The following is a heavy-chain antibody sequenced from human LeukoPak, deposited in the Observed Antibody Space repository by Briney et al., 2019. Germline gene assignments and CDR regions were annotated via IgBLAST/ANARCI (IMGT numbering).Heavy chain of an antibody. V-gene: IGHV4-59*12. CDR1: GGSISSYY. CDR3: ARDGFDSSGYKYYYYYYMDV. Sequence: SETLSLTCTVSGGSISSYYWSWIRQPPGKGLEWIGYIYYSGSTNYNPSLKRRVTISVDTSKNQFSLKLSSVTAADTAVYYCARDGFDSSGYKYYYYYYMDVWGKGTTVTVSS. J-gene: IGHJ6*03. CDR2: IYYSGST. D-gene: IGHD3-22*01.